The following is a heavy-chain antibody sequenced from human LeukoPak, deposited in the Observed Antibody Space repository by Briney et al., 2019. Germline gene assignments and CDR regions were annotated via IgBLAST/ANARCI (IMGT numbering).Heavy chain of an antibody. CDR2: ISSSSYI. V-gene: IGHV3-21*01. J-gene: IGHJ3*02. CDR1: GFTFSSYS. D-gene: IGHD3-10*01. Sequence: GGSLRLSCAASGFTFSSYSMNWVRQAPGKGLEWVSSISSSSYIYYADSVKGRFTISRDNAKNSLYLQMNSLRAEDTAVYYCARDRARGAFDIWGQGTMVTVSS. CDR3: ARDRARGAFDI.